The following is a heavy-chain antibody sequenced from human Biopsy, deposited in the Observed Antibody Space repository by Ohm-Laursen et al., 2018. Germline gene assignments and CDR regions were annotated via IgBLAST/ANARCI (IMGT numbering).Heavy chain of an antibody. J-gene: IGHJ5*02. D-gene: IGHD3-22*01. Sequence: SVKVSCNVSGYTFTTYYIHWVRQAPGQGLEWMGWITPNSGATKYAQKFQGRVTMTRDTSISTAYVDLSSLRSDDTAVYYCTRGGYYYDSLAYYYWFDPWGQGTLVTVSS. CDR2: ITPNSGAT. CDR1: GYTFTTYY. CDR3: TRGGYYYDSLAYYYWFDP. V-gene: IGHV1-2*02.